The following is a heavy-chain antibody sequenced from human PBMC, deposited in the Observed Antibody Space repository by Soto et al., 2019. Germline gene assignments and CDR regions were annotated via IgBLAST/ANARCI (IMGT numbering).Heavy chain of an antibody. J-gene: IGHJ6*03. CDR2: ISAYNGNT. CDR1: GYTFTSYG. V-gene: IGHV1-18*01. CDR3: ARVMVPAAPYYYYYYMDV. Sequence: QVQLVQSGAEVKKPGASVKVSCKASGYTFTSYGISWVRQAPGQGLEWMGWISAYNGNTNYAQKLQGRVTMTTDTSTSTASRELMSLRADDTAVYYWARVMVPAAPYYYYYYMDVWGKGTTVTVSS. D-gene: IGHD2-2*01.